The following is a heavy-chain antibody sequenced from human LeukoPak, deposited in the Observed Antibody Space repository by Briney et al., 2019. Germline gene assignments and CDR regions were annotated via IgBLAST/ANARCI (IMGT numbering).Heavy chain of an antibody. J-gene: IGHJ4*02. CDR2: ISGSGGST. V-gene: IGHV3-23*01. Sequence: GGSLRLSCAASGFTFSSYAMSWVRQAPGKGLEWVSAISGSGGSTYYADSVKGRFTISRDNSKNTLYLQMNSLRAEDTAVYYCAKSPWDYVWGSYFDYWGQGTLVTVSS. D-gene: IGHD3-16*01. CDR1: GFTFSSYA. CDR3: AKSPWDYVWGSYFDY.